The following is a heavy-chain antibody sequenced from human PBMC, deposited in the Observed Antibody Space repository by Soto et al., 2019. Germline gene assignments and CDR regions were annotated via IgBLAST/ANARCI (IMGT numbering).Heavy chain of an antibody. J-gene: IGHJ6*02. CDR1: GFTVSSNY. D-gene: IGHD2-15*01. Sequence: GGSLRLSCATSGFTVSSNYMSWVRQAPGKGLEWVSVIYSGGSTYYADSVKGRFTISRDNSKNTLYLQMNSLRAEDTAVYYCARTPGSHYYYYGMDVWGQGTTVTVSS. CDR2: IYSGGST. CDR3: ARTPGSHYYYYGMDV. V-gene: IGHV3-53*01.